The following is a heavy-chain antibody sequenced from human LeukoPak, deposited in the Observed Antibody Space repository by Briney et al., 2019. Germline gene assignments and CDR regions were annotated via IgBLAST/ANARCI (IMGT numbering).Heavy chain of an antibody. CDR2: INSDGSST. V-gene: IGHV3-74*01. CDR1: GFTFSSYR. CDR3: ATEQEGRRAAFDH. J-gene: IGHJ4*02. D-gene: IGHD1/OR15-1a*01. Sequence: GGSLRLSCAASGFTFSSYRMHWVRQAPGKGLVWVSRINSDGSSTSYADSAKGRFTISRDNSQNTLYLHMSSLRAEDTAIYYCATEQEGRRAAFDHWGQGTLVTVSS.